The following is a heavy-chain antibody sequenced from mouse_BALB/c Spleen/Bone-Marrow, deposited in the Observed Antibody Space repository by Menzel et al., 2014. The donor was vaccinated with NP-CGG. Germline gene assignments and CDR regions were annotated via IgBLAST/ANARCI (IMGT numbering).Heavy chain of an antibody. CDR2: ISTYYGDA. Sequence: QVQLQQPGAELVRPGVSVKIPCRGSGYTFTDYAMHWVKQSHAKSLEWIGVISTYYGDASYNQKFKGKATMTVDKSSSTAYMELARLTSEDSAIYYCARRGNYDAMDYWGQGTSVTVSS. D-gene: IGHD2-1*01. CDR3: ARRGNYDAMDY. V-gene: IGHV1-67*01. CDR1: GYTFTDYA. J-gene: IGHJ4*01.